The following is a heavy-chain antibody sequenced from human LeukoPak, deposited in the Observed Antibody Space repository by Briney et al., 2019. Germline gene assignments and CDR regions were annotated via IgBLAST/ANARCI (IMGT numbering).Heavy chain of an antibody. CDR2: THQDESEK. J-gene: IGHJ4*02. V-gene: IGHV3-7*01. CDR3: ARVGSSWDLLDY. D-gene: IGHD6-13*01. CDR1: GFTFSSFW. Sequence: PGGSLRLSCATSGFTFSSFWMSWVRQAPGKGLEWVANTHQDESEKQYGDSVKGRFTISRDNAKNSLFLQMNSLRVEDTAIYYCARVGSSWDLLDYWGRGTLVTVSS.